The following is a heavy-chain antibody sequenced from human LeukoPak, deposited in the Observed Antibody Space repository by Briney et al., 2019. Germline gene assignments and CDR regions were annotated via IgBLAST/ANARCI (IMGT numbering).Heavy chain of an antibody. J-gene: IGHJ6*03. CDR1: GFTFDDYT. V-gene: IGHV3-43*01. CDR3: AKGGGYEAQYYYYYMDV. CDR2: ITWDGGST. Sequence: GGSLTLSCAVSGFTFDDYTKHWVRQAPGKGLEWVSLITWDGGSTYYADSVKGRFTISRDNFKNTLYLQMNSLRAEDTAVFYCAKGGGYEAQYYYYYMDVWGKGTTVTISS. D-gene: IGHD5-12*01.